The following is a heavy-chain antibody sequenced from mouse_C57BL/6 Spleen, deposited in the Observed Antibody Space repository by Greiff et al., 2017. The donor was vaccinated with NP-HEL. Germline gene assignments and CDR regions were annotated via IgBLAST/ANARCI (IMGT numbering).Heavy chain of an antibody. J-gene: IGHJ4*01. Sequence: QVQLKESGAELARPGASVKMSCKASGYTFTSYTMHWVKQRPGQGLEWIGYINPSSGYTKYNQKFKDKATLTADKSSSTAYMQLSSLTSEDSAVYYCASGPYGTHDGAMDYWGQGTSVTVSS. D-gene: IGHD2-1*01. CDR3: ASGPYGTHDGAMDY. CDR1: GYTFTSYT. V-gene: IGHV1-4*01. CDR2: INPSSGYT.